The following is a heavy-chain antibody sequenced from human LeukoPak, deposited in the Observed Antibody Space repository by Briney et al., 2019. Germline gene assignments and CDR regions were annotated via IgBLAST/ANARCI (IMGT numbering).Heavy chain of an antibody. CDR2: IDSGSSVI. D-gene: IGHD5-18*01. CDR3: AREVTVTPDALDV. V-gene: IGHV3-48*03. J-gene: IGHJ3*01. CDR1: GFSFSSYE. Sequence: GGPLRLSCAASGFSFSSYEMSWVRQAPGKGLEWVAYIDSGSSVIKYADSVKGRFTVSRGNTQNSLYLQLNNLRVEDTAVYYCAREVTVTPDALDVWGQGTMVTVSS.